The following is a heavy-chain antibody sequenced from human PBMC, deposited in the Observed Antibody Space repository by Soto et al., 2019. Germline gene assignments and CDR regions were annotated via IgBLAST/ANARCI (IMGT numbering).Heavy chain of an antibody. CDR1: GFTFDDYA. CDR2: ISWNSGSI. D-gene: IGHD3-9*01. CDR3: AKDIAPYDILTGYPPADAFDI. J-gene: IGHJ3*02. Sequence: GGSLRLSCAASGFTFDDYAMHWVRQAPGKGLEWVSGISWNSGSIGYADSVKGRFTISRDNAKNSLYLQMNSLRAEDTALYYCAKDIAPYDILTGYPPADAFDIWGQGTMVTVSS. V-gene: IGHV3-9*01.